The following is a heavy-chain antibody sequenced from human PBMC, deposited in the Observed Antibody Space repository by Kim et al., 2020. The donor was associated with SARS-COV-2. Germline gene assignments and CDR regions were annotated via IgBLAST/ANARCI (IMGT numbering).Heavy chain of an antibody. CDR1: GGSFSGYY. D-gene: IGHD2-2*01. CDR3: ARGGCSSTSCLTNYFDY. V-gene: IGHV4-34*01. Sequence: SETLSLTCAVYGGSFSGYYWSWIRQPPGKGLEWIGEINHSGSTNYNPSLKSRVTISVDTSKNQFSLKLSSVTAADTAVYYCARGGCSSTSCLTNYFDYWGQGTLVTVSS. CDR2: INHSGST. J-gene: IGHJ4*02.